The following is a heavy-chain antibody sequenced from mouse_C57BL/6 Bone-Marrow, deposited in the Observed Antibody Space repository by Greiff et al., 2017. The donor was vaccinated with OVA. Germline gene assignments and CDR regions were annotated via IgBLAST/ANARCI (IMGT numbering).Heavy chain of an antibody. CDR1: GYTFTSYW. J-gene: IGHJ4*01. CDR3: ARWKHWDVGYAMDY. Sequence: QVQLQQSGAELVKPGASVKLSCKASGYTFTSYWMHWVKQRPGRGLEWIGRIDPNSGGTKYNEKFKSKATLTVDKPSSTAYMQLSSLTSEDSAVYYCARWKHWDVGYAMDYWGQGTSVTVSS. V-gene: IGHV1-72*01. CDR2: IDPNSGGT. D-gene: IGHD4-1*01.